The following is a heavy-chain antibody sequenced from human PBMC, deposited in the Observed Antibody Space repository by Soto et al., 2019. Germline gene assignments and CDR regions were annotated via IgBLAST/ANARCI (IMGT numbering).Heavy chain of an antibody. Sequence: GSLRLSCAASGFTFSSYAMHWVRQAPGKGLEWVALISYDGSNKYYADSVKGRFTISRDNSKNTLYLQMNSLRAEDTAVYYCAREGSPYNWNYVSYWGQGTLVTVSS. CDR3: AREGSPYNWNYVSY. D-gene: IGHD1-20*01. CDR1: GFTFSSYA. J-gene: IGHJ4*02. V-gene: IGHV3-30-3*01. CDR2: ISYDGSNK.